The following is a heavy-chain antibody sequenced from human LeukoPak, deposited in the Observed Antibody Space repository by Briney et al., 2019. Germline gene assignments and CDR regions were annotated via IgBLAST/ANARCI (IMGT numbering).Heavy chain of an antibody. CDR1: GGSFSGYY. Sequence: SETLSLTCAVYGGSFSGYYWSWIRQPPGKGLEWIGEINHSGSTNYNPSLKSRVTISVDTSKNQFSLKLSSVTAADTAVYYCARGLIAARGIYYYYYYMDVWGKGTTVAVS. CDR3: ARGLIAARGIYYYYYYMDV. CDR2: INHSGST. V-gene: IGHV4-34*01. J-gene: IGHJ6*03. D-gene: IGHD6-6*01.